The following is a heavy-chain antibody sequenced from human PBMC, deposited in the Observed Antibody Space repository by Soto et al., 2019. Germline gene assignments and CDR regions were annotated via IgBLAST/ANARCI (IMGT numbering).Heavy chain of an antibody. CDR3: ARLGIAAAGTKGVWFDP. D-gene: IGHD6-13*01. CDR2: IIPILGIA. V-gene: IGHV1-69*02. J-gene: IGHJ5*02. Sequence: GASVKVSCKASGGTFSSYTISWVRQAPGQGLEWMGRIIPILGIANYAQKFQGRVTITADKSTSTAYMELSSLRSEDTAVYYCARLGIAAAGTKGVWFDPWGQGTLVTVSS. CDR1: GGTFSSYT.